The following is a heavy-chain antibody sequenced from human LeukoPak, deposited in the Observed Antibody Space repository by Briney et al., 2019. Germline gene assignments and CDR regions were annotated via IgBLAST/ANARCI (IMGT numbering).Heavy chain of an antibody. D-gene: IGHD3-22*01. CDR1: GGSFSGYY. CDR3: ARAPYYYDSSGYYYH. V-gene: IGHV4-34*01. Sequence: SETLSLTCAVYGGSFSGYYWSWIRQPPGKGLEWIGEINHSGSTNYNPSPKSRVTISVDTSKNQFSLKLSSVTAADTAVYYCARAPYYYDSSGYYYHWGQGTLVTVSS. J-gene: IGHJ5*02. CDR2: INHSGST.